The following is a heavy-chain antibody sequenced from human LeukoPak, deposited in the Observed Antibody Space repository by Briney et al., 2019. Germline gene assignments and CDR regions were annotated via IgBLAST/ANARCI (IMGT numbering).Heavy chain of an antibody. CDR3: ASQVRYGLDY. V-gene: IGHV3-74*01. D-gene: IGHD1-14*01. CDR1: GFTFSSYA. Sequence: GGSLRLSCAASGFTFSSYAMSWVRQAPGKGLVWVSRINSDGSSTYYADSVKGRFAISRDNAKNTLYLQINSLRAEDTAVYHCASQVRYGLDYWGQGTLVTVSS. CDR2: INSDGSST. J-gene: IGHJ4*02.